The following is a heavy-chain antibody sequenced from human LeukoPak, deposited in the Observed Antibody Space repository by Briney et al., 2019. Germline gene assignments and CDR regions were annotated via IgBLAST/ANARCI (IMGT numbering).Heavy chain of an antibody. V-gene: IGHV3-33*01. Sequence: GRSLRLSCAASGFTFNTYGMHWVRQAPGKGLEWVAVIWYDGSNKYYADSVKGRFTISRDNSKNTLYLQMNRLRAEDTAVYYCARDRDCSGGSCYYYYYGMDDWGQGTTVTVSS. CDR2: IWYDGSNK. D-gene: IGHD2-15*01. CDR3: ARDRDCSGGSCYYYYYGMDD. CDR1: GFTFNTYG. J-gene: IGHJ6*02.